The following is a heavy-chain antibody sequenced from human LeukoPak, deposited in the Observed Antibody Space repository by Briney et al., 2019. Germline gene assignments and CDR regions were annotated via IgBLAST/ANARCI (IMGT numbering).Heavy chain of an antibody. V-gene: IGHV3-23*01. CDR1: GFTFSSYA. Sequence: GGSLRLSCAASGFTFSSYAMSWVRQAPGKGLEWVSAISGSGGSTYYADSVKGRFTISRDNSKNTLYLQMNSLRAEDTAVYYCAKALGIVVVPAAVDYWGQGTLVTVSS. J-gene: IGHJ4*02. CDR3: AKALGIVVVPAAVDY. CDR2: ISGSGGST. D-gene: IGHD2-2*01.